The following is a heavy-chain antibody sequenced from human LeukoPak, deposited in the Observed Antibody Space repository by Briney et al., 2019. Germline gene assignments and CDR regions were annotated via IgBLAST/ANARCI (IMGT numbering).Heavy chain of an antibody. D-gene: IGHD6-6*01. J-gene: IGHJ1*01. V-gene: IGHV1-2*06. Sequence: ASVKVSCKASGYTFTGYYMHWVRLAPGQGLEWMGRINPNSGGTNYAQKFQGRVTMTRDTSISTAYMELSRLRSDDTAVYYCARDPGIAARPGYFQHWGQGTLVTVSS. CDR3: ARDPGIAARPGYFQH. CDR1: GYTFTGYY. CDR2: INPNSGGT.